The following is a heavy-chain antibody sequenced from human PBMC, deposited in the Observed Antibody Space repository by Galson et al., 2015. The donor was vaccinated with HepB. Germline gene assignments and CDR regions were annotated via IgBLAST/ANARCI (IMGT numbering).Heavy chain of an antibody. CDR2: ISGSSSYI. CDR1: GFTFSSYS. D-gene: IGHD1-26*01. CDR3: ARDVGDFYYYGMDV. Sequence: SLRLSCAASGFTFSSYSMNWVRQAPGKGLEWVSYISGSSSYIYYADSVKGRFAISRDNAKKSLSLQTNSLRAEDTAVYYCARDVGDFYYYGMDVWGQGTTVTVSS. J-gene: IGHJ6*02. V-gene: IGHV3-21*05.